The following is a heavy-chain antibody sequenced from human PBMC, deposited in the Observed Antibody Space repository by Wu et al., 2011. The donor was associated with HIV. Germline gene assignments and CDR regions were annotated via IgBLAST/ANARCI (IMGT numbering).Heavy chain of an antibody. CDR3: ARESGEPGIGGSKTTT. CDR1: GYTFTGYY. J-gene: IGHJ4*02. Sequence: QVQLVQSGAEVKKPGASVKVSCKTSGYTFTGYYMHWVRQAPGQGLEWMGWINPNSGGTIYAQKFQDRVTMTRDTSISTAYMELSRLRSDDTAVYYCARESGEPGIGGSKTTTWGQGTL. V-gene: IGHV1-2*02. D-gene: IGHD3-16*01. CDR2: INPNSGGT.